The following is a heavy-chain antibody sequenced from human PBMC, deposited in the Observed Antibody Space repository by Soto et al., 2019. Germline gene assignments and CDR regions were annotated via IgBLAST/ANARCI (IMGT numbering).Heavy chain of an antibody. D-gene: IGHD5-18*01. CDR1: GFTFSSYA. CDR2: ISYDGSNK. V-gene: IGHV3-30-3*01. J-gene: IGHJ6*02. Sequence: QVQLVESGGGVVQPGRSLRLSCAASGFTFSSYAMHWVRQAPGKGLEWVAVISYDGSNKYYAESVKGRFTISRDNSKNTLYLHMNSLRAEDTAVYYCARDLPAMDTYYYYGMDVWGQGTTVTVSS. CDR3: ARDLPAMDTYYYYGMDV.